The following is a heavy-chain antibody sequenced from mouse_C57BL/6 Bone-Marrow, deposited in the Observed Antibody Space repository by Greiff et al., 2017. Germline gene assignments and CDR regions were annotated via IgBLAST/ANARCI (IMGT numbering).Heavy chain of an antibody. CDR1: GFTFSDYY. V-gene: IGHV5-12*01. CDR3: ARQGPHAIDY. Sequence: EVKLVESGGGLVQPGGSLTLSCAASGFTFSDYYMYWFRQTPEKRLEWVAYISNGGGSTYYPDTVKGRFTISRDNAKNNLYLQMSRLKSEDTAMYYCARQGPHAIDYCGQGTSVTVSS. J-gene: IGHJ4*01. CDR2: ISNGGGST.